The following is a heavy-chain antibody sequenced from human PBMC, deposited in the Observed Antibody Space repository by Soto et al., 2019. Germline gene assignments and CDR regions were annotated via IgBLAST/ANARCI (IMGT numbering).Heavy chain of an antibody. CDR3: SNSRVSMVRGLIIIPNY. CDR2: ISGHGDAT. V-gene: IGHV3-23*01. D-gene: IGHD3-10*01. Sequence: EVQLLESGGGLVQPGGSLRLSCAASGFPFTGYAMSWVRQAPGKGLEWVSAISGHGDATFYADSVKCRFTISRDNSKNTLYLHMYRLRAEDTALYYCSNSRVSMVRGLIIIPNYWGQGTLVTVSS. CDR1: GFPFTGYA. J-gene: IGHJ4*02.